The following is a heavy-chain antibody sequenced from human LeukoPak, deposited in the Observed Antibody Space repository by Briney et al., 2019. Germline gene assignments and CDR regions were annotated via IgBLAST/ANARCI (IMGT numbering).Heavy chain of an antibody. Sequence: GGSLRLSCAASGLTVSSNYMSWVRQAPGKGLEWVSVMYSGGSTYYADSVKGRFTISRDNSKNTLYLQMNSLRAEDTAVYYCARSGDYYDSSGYMFDYWGQGTLVTVSS. CDR3: ARSGDYYDSSGYMFDY. D-gene: IGHD3-22*01. J-gene: IGHJ4*02. CDR2: MYSGGST. CDR1: GLTVSSNY. V-gene: IGHV3-66*01.